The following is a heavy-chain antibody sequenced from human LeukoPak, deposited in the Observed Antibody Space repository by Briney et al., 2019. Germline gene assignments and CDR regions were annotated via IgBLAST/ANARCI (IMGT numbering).Heavy chain of an antibody. CDR3: ARGIVVVVGASDHFDY. Sequence: GGSLRLSCAASGFSFRNYWMGWVRQAPGKGLERVGTISPDGSDKYYVDSVKGRFTISRDNAKTSLYLQINSLRADDTALYFCARGIVVVVGASDHFDYWGQGTLITVSS. CDR1: GFSFRNYW. V-gene: IGHV3-7*01. D-gene: IGHD2-15*01. CDR2: ISPDGSDK. J-gene: IGHJ4*02.